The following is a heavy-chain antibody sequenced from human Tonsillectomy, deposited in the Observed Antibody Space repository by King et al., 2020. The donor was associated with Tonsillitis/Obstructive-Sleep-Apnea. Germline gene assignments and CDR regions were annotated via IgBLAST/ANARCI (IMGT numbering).Heavy chain of an antibody. CDR3: ARVGNCSSTGCFDY. CDR2: INHSGGT. J-gene: IGHJ4*02. D-gene: IGHD2-2*03. CDR1: GGSFSGNY. Sequence: VQLQQWGAGLLKPSETLSLTCAVHGGSFSGNYWTWIRQPPGKGLEWIGEINHSGGTKYNPSLKGRATISVDTPKSQFSLMLSSVTAADTAVYYCARVGNCSSTGCFDYWGQGTLVTVSS. V-gene: IGHV4-34*01.